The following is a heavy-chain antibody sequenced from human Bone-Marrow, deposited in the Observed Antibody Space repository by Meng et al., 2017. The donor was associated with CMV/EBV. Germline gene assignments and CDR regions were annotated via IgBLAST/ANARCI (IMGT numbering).Heavy chain of an antibody. CDR2: INPKSGGT. Sequence: VSCKAYGYTFTDHNIRWVRQAPGQGLEWMEGINPKSGGTSYAQSFQGRVTVTSDTSINTAYMELTGLTSDDTALYYCASGGTWNDYWGQGTLVTVSS. V-gene: IGHV1-2*02. J-gene: IGHJ4*02. CDR3: ASGGTWNDY. CDR1: GYTFTDHN. D-gene: IGHD4-23*01.